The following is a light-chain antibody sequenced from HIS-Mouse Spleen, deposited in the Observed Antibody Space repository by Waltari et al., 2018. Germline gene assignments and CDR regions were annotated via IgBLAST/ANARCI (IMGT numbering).Light chain of an antibody. Sequence: SYELTQPPSVSVSTGQTARITCPGDALPKKYAYWYQQKSGQAPVLVLYEDSKRPSWIPERFSGSSSGTMATLTISGAQVEDEADYYCYSTDSSGNHRVFGGGTKLTVL. CDR2: EDS. V-gene: IGLV3-10*01. CDR1: ALPKKY. CDR3: YSTDSSGNHRV. J-gene: IGLJ2*01.